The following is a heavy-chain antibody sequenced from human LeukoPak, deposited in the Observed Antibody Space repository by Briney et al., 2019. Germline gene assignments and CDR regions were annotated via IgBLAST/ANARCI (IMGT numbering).Heavy chain of an antibody. CDR1: GFTFSSYG. V-gene: IGHV3-30*02. Sequence: GGSLRLSCAASGFTFSSYGMHWVRQAPGKGLEWVAFIGYDGSNKYYADSVKGRFTISRDNSKNTLYLQMNSLRAEDTAVYYCAKGLRSFDPWGQGTLVTVSS. D-gene: IGHD4-17*01. CDR2: IGYDGSNK. J-gene: IGHJ5*02. CDR3: AKGLRSFDP.